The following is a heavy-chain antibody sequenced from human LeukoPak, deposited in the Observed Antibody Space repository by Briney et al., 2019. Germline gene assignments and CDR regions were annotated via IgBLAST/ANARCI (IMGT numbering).Heavy chain of an antibody. CDR2: ISGSGGTT. CDR1: GFTFSSYL. Sequence: GGSLRHSCAASGFTFSSYLRNWVRQAPGKGLEWVSTISGSGGTTYYAGSVKGRFTISRDNSKNTLFLQMNSLRAEDTAVYYCAKDSNIAVAGSDYALDVWGQGTMVTVSS. CDR3: AKDSNIAVAGSDYALDV. D-gene: IGHD6-19*01. V-gene: IGHV3-23*01. J-gene: IGHJ3*01.